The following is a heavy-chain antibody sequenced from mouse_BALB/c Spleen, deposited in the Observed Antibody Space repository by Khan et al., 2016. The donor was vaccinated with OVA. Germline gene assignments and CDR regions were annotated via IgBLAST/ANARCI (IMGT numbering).Heavy chain of an antibody. Sequence: QVQLKQSGAELARPGASVKMSCKASGYTFTSYTIHWIKKRPGPGLEWIGYINPSNGYPNYNQKFKDKATLTTDKSSTTAYLQLSSLTSDDSAVYNCGRDGAYHRNDGWFAYWGQGTLVTVSA. J-gene: IGHJ3*01. CDR3: GRDGAYHRNDGWFAY. V-gene: IGHV1-4*01. CDR2: INPSNGYP. CDR1: GYTFTSYT. D-gene: IGHD2-14*01.